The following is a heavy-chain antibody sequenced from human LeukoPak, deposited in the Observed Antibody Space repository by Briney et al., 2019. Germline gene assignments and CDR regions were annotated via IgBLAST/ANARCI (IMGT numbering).Heavy chain of an antibody. J-gene: IGHJ4*02. CDR1: GYTFTNYA. Sequence: GASVKVSCKASGYTFTNYAMHWVRLAPGQRLEWMGWINGDNGNTESSQKFQGRVTLTWDTSATTAYMELSSLRSEDTAIYYCARGGPNRSGWTLDHWGQGTQVTVSS. D-gene: IGHD6-19*01. V-gene: IGHV1-3*01. CDR3: ARGGPNRSGWTLDH. CDR2: INGDNGNT.